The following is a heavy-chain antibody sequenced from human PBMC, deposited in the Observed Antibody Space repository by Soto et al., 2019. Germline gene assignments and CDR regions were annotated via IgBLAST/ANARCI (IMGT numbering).Heavy chain of an antibody. CDR2: IIPIFGTA. Sequence: GASVKVSCKASGGTFSSYAISWVRQAPGQGLEWMGGIIPIFGTANYAQKFQGRVTITADESTSTAYMELSSLRSEDTAVYYCAPGYPGSYFDAFDIWGQGTMVTVSS. CDR1: GGTFSSYA. V-gene: IGHV1-69*13. J-gene: IGHJ3*02. CDR3: APGYPGSYFDAFDI. D-gene: IGHD1-26*01.